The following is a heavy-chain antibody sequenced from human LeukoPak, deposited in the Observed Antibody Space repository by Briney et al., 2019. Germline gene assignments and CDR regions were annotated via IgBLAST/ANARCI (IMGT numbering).Heavy chain of an antibody. CDR1: GGSISSSNW. D-gene: IGHD3-3*01. Sequence: SETLSLTCAVSGGSISSSNWWSWVRQPPGKGLEWIGEIYHSGSTNYNPSLKSRVTVSVDKSKNQFSLKLSSVTAADTAVYYCARVQFLEWFPDYWGQGTLVTVSS. V-gene: IGHV4-4*02. CDR2: IYHSGST. CDR3: ARVQFLEWFPDY. J-gene: IGHJ4*02.